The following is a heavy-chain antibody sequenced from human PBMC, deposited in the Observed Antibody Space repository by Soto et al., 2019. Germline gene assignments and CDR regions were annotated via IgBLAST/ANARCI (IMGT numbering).Heavy chain of an antibody. CDR3: ARVHRSSWYWYFDL. J-gene: IGHJ2*01. V-gene: IGHV1-69*01. CDR2: IIPIFGTA. Sequence: QVKLVQSGAEVKKPGSSVQVSCKASGGTFSSYAISWVRQAPGQGLEWMGGIIPIFGTANYAQKFQGRVTIIADESNSTAYVELSSLRSEYTAVYYCARVHRSSWYWYFDLWGRGTLVTVSS. CDR1: GGTFSSYA. D-gene: IGHD6-13*01.